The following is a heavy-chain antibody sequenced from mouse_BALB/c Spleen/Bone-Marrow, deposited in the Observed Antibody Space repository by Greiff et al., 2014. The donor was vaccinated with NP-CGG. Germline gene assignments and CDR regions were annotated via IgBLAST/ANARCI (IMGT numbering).Heavy chain of an antibody. J-gene: IGHJ3*01. CDR2: IWAGGST. D-gene: IGHD2-1*01. V-gene: IGHV2-9*02. Sequence: VQVVESGPGLVAPSQSLSITCTVSGFSLTSYGVHWVRQPPGKGLEWLGVIWAGGSTNYNSALMSRLSISKDNSKSQVFLKMNSLQTDDTAMYYRAREIYYGNYAWFAYWGQGTLVTVSA. CDR3: AREIYYGNYAWFAY. CDR1: GFSLTSYG.